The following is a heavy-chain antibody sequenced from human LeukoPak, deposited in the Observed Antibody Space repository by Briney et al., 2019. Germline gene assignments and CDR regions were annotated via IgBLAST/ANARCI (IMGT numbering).Heavy chain of an antibody. V-gene: IGHV3-11*04. D-gene: IGHD6-19*01. J-gene: IGHJ6*03. CDR2: FSSGDTNI. CDR1: GFNFSDYY. CDR3: AREIHSTGYHYAGSYMDV. Sequence: GGSLRLSCAASGFNFSDYYMSWVRQAPGRGLEWISFFSSGDTNIKYADSVKGRFTISRDNAKNSLYLQMNSLRAEDTAVYFCAREIHSTGYHYAGSYMDVWGEGTTVTVSS.